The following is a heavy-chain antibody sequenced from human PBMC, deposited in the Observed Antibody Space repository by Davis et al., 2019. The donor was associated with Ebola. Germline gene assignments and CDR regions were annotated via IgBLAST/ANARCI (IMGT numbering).Heavy chain of an antibody. Sequence: PSETLSLTCAASGFTFSSYSMNWVRQAPGKGLEWVSSISSSSSYIYYADSVKGRFTISRDNAKNSLYLQMNSLRAEDTAVYYCARVGIWYGGDLDYWGQGTLVTVSS. J-gene: IGHJ4*02. V-gene: IGHV3-21*01. D-gene: IGHD3-16*01. CDR3: ARVGIWYGGDLDY. CDR1: GFTFSSYS. CDR2: ISSSSSYI.